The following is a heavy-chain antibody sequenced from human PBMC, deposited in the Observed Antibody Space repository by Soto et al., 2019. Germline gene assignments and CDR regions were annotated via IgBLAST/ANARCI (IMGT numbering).Heavy chain of an antibody. CDR2: IYYSGST. CDR3: ARFSPRPGGPVPARYMDG. Sequence: QVQLQESGPGLVKPSETLSLTCTVSGGSISRYYWSWIRQPPGKGLEWIGYIYYSGSTNYNPSLKSRVTISVDTSKNQFSLKLRSVTAADTAVYYCARFSPRPGGPVPARYMDGWGKGTPVTVSS. D-gene: IGHD6-6*01. V-gene: IGHV4-59*12. CDR1: GGSISRYY. J-gene: IGHJ6*03.